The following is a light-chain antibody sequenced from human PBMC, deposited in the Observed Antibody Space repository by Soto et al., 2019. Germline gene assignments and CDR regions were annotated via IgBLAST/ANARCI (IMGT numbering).Light chain of an antibody. Sequence: DIQMTQSPSSLSASVGDRVTITCRASQGISSWLAWYQQKPGKAPKLLIYAASTLQSGVPSRFSGSGSGTDFTLTISCRQSEDFAAYYCQQYDSDPTWTFGQGTKVDIK. CDR3: QQYDSDPTWT. V-gene: IGKV1D-16*01. CDR2: AAS. J-gene: IGKJ1*01. CDR1: QGISSW.